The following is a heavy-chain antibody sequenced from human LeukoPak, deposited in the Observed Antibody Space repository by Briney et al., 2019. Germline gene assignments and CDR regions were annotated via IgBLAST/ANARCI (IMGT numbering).Heavy chain of an antibody. CDR1: GFTFSSYS. CDR3: ARVGVYYYDSSGYPDY. V-gene: IGHV3-21*01. D-gene: IGHD3-22*01. J-gene: IGHJ4*02. CDR2: IGSSSSYI. Sequence: NTGGSLRLSCAASGFTFSSYSMNWVRQAPGKGLEWVSSIGSSSSYIYYADSVKGRFTISRDNAKNSLYLQMNSLRAEDTAVYYCARVGVYYYDSSGYPDYWGQGTLVTVSS.